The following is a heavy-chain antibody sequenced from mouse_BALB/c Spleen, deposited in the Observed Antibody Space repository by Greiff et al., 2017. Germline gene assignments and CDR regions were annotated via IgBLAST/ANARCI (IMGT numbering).Heavy chain of an antibody. CDR2: IYPSDSYT. D-gene: IGHD1-1*02. J-gene: IGHJ2*01. Sequence: VQLQQPGAELVRPGASVKLSCKASGYTFTSYWINWVKQRPGQGLEWIGNIYPSDSYTNYNQKFKDKATLTVDKSSSTAYMQLSSPTSEDSAVYYCTYGPDYWGQGTTLTVSS. CDR1: GYTFTSYW. CDR3: TYGPDY. V-gene: IGHV1-69*02.